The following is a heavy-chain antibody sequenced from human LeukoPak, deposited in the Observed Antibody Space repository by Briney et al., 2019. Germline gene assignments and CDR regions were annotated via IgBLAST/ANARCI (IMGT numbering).Heavy chain of an antibody. CDR3: AEDNWQRLVRGYYGMDV. Sequence: GASLRLSCAASGITIESYGMHWVRQAPGKGLDWVAVVSYDGSKKYYADSVKGRFTISRDNSKNTVYLQMNSLRAEDTAIYYCAEDNWQRLVRGYYGMDVWGQGTTVTVSS. V-gene: IGHV3-30*18. J-gene: IGHJ6*02. CDR2: VSYDGSKK. CDR1: GITIESYG. D-gene: IGHD6-13*01.